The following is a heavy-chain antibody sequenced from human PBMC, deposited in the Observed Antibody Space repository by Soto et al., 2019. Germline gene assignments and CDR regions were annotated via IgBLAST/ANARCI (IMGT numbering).Heavy chain of an antibody. CDR2: ITSDGKSK. J-gene: IGHJ5*02. Sequence: VHLVESGGGLVQPGGSLRLSCAASGFNLSNHWMHWVRQRPGEGLVWVSRITSDGKSKAYAESVKGRFAISRDNAENTLYLQMNGLTAEDTAVYYCARESGDWPLNWFDPWGQGTLVTVSS. CDR1: GFNLSNHW. CDR3: ARESGDWPLNWFDP. V-gene: IGHV3-74*01. D-gene: IGHD2-21*02.